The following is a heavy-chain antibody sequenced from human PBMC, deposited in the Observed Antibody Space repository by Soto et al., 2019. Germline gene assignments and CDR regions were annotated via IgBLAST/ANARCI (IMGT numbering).Heavy chain of an antibody. J-gene: IGHJ4*02. V-gene: IGHV3-7*05. CDR1: GFSFSSYW. CDR2: INHDGSEK. Sequence: EVQLVESGGGLVQPGGSLRLSCDASGFSFSSYWMSWVRQAPGKGLEWVAIINHDGSEKQYVDSVKGRFTISRDNAKNSLYLQMNSLRAEDTAVYYCATDQAGSLPNWGQGTLVSVSS. CDR3: ATDQAGSLPN.